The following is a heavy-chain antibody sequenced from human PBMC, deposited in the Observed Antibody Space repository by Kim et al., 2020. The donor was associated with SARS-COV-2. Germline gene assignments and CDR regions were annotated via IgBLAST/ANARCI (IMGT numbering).Heavy chain of an antibody. D-gene: IGHD1-20*01. CDR1: GFTFGAYS. J-gene: IGHJ6*02. V-gene: IGHV3-48*02. CDR3: ARPTINYYYAMDV. Sequence: GGSLRLSCAASGFTFGAYSMNWVRQAPGKGLEWISYISSSSSTIYYADSVKGRFTVSRDNAEDSLYLQMNSLRDEDTAVYYCARPTINYYYAMDVWGLGTSVTVSS. CDR2: ISSSSSTI.